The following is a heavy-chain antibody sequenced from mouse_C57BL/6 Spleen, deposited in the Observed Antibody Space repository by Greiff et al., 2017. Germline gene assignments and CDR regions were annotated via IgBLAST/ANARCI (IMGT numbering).Heavy chain of an antibody. V-gene: IGHV3-6*01. CDR2: ISYDGSN. CDR3: ASYGYDGAWFAY. D-gene: IGHD2-2*01. J-gene: IGHJ3*01. Sequence: ESGPGLVKPSQSLSLTCSVTGYSITSGYYWNWIRQFPGNKLEWMGYISYDGSNNYNPSLKNRISITRDTSKNQFFLKLNSVTTEDTATYYGASYGYDGAWFAYWGQGTLVTVAA. CDR1: GYSITSGYY.